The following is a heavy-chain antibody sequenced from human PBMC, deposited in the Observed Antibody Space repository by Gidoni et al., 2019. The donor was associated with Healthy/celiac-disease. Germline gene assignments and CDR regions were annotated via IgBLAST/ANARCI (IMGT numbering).Heavy chain of an antibody. CDR3: ARKSWGPDYSNYGFDY. D-gene: IGHD4-4*01. CDR2: IIPIFGTA. J-gene: IGHJ4*02. Sequence: QVQLVQSGAEVKKPGSSVKVSCKASGGTFSSYAISWVRQAPGQGLEWMGGIIPIFGTATYAQKFQGRVTITADESTSTAYMELSSLRSEDTAVYYCARKSWGPDYSNYGFDYWGQGTLVTVSS. V-gene: IGHV1-69*01. CDR1: GGTFSSYA.